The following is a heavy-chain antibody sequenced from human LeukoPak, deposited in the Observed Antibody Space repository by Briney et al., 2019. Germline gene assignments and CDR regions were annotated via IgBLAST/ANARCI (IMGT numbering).Heavy chain of an antibody. Sequence: SETLSLTRTVSGGSASSYFWSWIRRPLGKGLEWIGYIDDSGNTNYSPSLKSQVSISIDKSKNQFSLKLTSVTAADTATYYCTRSDYHGSGSHTVFDAFDIWGQGTRVTVSS. D-gene: IGHD3-10*01. J-gene: IGHJ3*02. V-gene: IGHV4-59*02. CDR3: TRSDYHGSGSHTVFDAFDI. CDR1: GGSASSYF. CDR2: IDDSGNT.